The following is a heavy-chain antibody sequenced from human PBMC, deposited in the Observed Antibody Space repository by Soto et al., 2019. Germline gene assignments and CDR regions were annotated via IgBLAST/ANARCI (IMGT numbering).Heavy chain of an antibody. D-gene: IGHD3-10*01. J-gene: IGHJ5*02. CDR2: IYYSGST. Sequence: SETLSLTCTVSGGSISSGGYYWSWIRQHPGKGLEWIGYIYYSGSTYYNPSLKSRVTISVDTSKNQFSLKLSSVTAADTAVYYCARENFGELRWFDPWGQGTLVTVSS. CDR3: ARENFGELRWFDP. CDR1: GGSISSGGYY. V-gene: IGHV4-31*03.